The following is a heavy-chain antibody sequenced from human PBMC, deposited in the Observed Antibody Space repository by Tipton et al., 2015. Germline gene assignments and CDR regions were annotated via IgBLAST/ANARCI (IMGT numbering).Heavy chain of an antibody. CDR1: GFTFSTYW. J-gene: IGHJ6*02. V-gene: IGHV3-74*01. Sequence: SLRLSCAASGFTFSTYWMYWVRQPPGKGLLWVSGISGDGSSSAYAESVKGRFTISRDNSKNTLYLQMNSLRVEDTAVYYCAKDLLWAVEESWGTDVWGQGTTVAVSS. CDR3: AKDLLWAVEESWGTDV. D-gene: IGHD2-21*01. CDR2: ISGDGSSS.